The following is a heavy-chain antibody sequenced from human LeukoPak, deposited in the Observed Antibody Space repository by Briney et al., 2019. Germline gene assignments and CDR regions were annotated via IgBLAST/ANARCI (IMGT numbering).Heavy chain of an antibody. J-gene: IGHJ4*02. V-gene: IGHV4-34*01. Sequence: SDTLSLTCAVYGGSFSGYYWSWLRQPPGKGLEWIGEINHSGSTNYNPSLTSRGTISVDTSNNQFSLKLSSVTAADTAVYYCARGRTPLYYYGSGSFYDYWGQGTLVTVSS. D-gene: IGHD3-10*01. CDR2: INHSGST. CDR3: ARGRTPLYYYGSGSFYDY. CDR1: GGSFSGYY.